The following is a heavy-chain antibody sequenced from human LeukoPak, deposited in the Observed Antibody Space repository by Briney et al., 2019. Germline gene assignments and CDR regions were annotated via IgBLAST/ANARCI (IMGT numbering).Heavy chain of an antibody. V-gene: IGHV3-23*01. CDR2: ISGSGGST. Sequence: GGTLRLSCAASGFTFSSYGMSWVRQAPGKGLEWVSAISGSGGSTYYADSVKGRFTISRDNSKNTLYLQMNSLRAEDTAVYYCAKELEGNYCSGGSCSGPIDYWGQGTLVTVSS. J-gene: IGHJ4*02. CDR3: AKELEGNYCSGGSCSGPIDY. CDR1: GFTFSSYG. D-gene: IGHD2-15*01.